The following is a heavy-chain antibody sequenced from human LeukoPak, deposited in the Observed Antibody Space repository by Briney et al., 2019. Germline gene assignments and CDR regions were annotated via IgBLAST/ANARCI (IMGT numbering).Heavy chain of an antibody. CDR3: ARLGCSGGSCYSGEDYFDY. Sequence: AGSLTLSCAASGGTISSNYMSWVRHAPGQGLELDSVSYSGGSTYYEDCVKGRFTISRDNSKNTLYLKMNSLRAEDAAVYYCARLGCSGGSCYSGEDYFDYWGQGTLVTVSS. D-gene: IGHD2-15*01. CDR2: SYSGGST. V-gene: IGHV3-53*01. CDR1: GGTISSNY. J-gene: IGHJ4*02.